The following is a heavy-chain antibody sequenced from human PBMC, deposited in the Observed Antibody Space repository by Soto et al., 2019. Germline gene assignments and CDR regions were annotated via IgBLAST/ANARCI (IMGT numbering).Heavy chain of an antibody. J-gene: IGHJ4*02. CDR3: AAGGSWARLDN. Sequence: QVQLVQSGAEVKKPGSSLKVSCTASGGILNNYAISWLRQAPGQGLEWMGGIITALGSAIYAQKFQGRVSITADETTHTAHMDLSTLRSEDTDYYYGAAGGSWARLDNWGQGTLVTVSA. D-gene: IGHD6-13*01. CDR1: GGILNNYA. CDR2: IITALGSA. V-gene: IGHV1-69*01.